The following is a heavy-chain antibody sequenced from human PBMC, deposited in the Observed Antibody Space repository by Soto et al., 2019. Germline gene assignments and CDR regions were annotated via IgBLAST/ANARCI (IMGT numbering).Heavy chain of an antibody. V-gene: IGHV4-31*03. D-gene: IGHD3-10*01. CDR1: GGSSSRGGYY. J-gene: IGHJ6*02. CDR2: IYYSGST. CDR3: AGGTMVRGVLSGYGRDG. Sequence: SEPLSLARTVPGGSSSRGGYYWSWIRQHPGKGLEWIGYIYYSGSTYYNPSLKSRVTISVDTSKNQFSLKLSSVTAADTAVYYCAGGTMVRGVLSGYGRDGWGQGNTGTV.